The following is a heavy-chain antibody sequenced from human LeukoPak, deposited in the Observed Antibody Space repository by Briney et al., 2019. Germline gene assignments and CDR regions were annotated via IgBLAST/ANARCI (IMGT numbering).Heavy chain of an antibody. CDR1: GYTFTSYG. V-gene: IGHV1-18*01. D-gene: IGHD3-10*01. J-gene: IGHJ4*02. Sequence: GASVKVSCKASGYTFTSYGISWVLQAPGQGLEWMGWISAYNGNTNYAQKFQGRVTITRNTSISTAYMELSSLRSEDTAVYYCARGPSGAMDYWGQGTLVTVSS. CDR3: ARGPSGAMDY. CDR2: ISAYNGNT.